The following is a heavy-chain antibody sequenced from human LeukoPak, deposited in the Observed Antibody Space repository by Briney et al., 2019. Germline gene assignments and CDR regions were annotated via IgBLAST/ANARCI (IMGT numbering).Heavy chain of an antibody. CDR3: ARDLNWDADY. CDR2: IKPDGSDK. J-gene: IGHJ4*02. Sequence: GGSLRLSCAGSGFTFSSYWMSWVRQAPGRGLEWVANIKPDGSDKYYVDAVKGRFTVSRDNAENSLYLNMNSLRIEDTAVYYRARDLNWDADYWGQGTLVTVSS. CDR1: GFTFSSYW. D-gene: IGHD1-1*01. V-gene: IGHV3-7*04.